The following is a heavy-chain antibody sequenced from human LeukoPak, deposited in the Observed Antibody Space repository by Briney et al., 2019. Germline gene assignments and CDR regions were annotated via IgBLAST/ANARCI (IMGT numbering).Heavy chain of an antibody. CDR2: IYYSGTT. Sequence: PSETLSLTCAVYGGSFSGYYWSWIRQPPGKGLEWIGYIYYSGTTNYNPSLKSRVTISVDTSKNQFSLKLNSVTAADTAVYYCAREKVAYCGGDSWCHAFDIWGQGTMVTVSS. CDR1: GGSFSGYY. D-gene: IGHD2-21*02. CDR3: AREKVAYCGGDSWCHAFDI. V-gene: IGHV4-59*01. J-gene: IGHJ3*02.